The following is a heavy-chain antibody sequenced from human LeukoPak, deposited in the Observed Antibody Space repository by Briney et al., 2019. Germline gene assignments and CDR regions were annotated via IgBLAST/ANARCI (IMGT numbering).Heavy chain of an antibody. V-gene: IGHV3-74*01. CDR3: ARDDSGPQAFDM. CDR2: IKGDGSGI. Sequence: GGSLRLSYAASGFTFSFYWMHWVRQDPGKGLVWVSRIKGDGSGIQYADSVRGRFTISRDSANNTLYLQMNSLRVEDTAVYYCARDDSGPQAFDMWGQGTMVTVSS. D-gene: IGHD4/OR15-4a*01. J-gene: IGHJ3*02. CDR1: GFTFSFYW.